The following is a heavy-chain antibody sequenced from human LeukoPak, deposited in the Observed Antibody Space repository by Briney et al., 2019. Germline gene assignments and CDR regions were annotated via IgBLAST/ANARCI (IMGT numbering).Heavy chain of an antibody. D-gene: IGHD6-13*01. CDR3: AKGPYSSSQKGTYYYYYMDV. CDR2: IRYDGSNK. J-gene: IGHJ6*03. V-gene: IGHV3-30*02. Sequence: GGSLRLSCAASGFTFSSYAMSWVRQAPGTGLEWVAFIRYDGSNKYYADSVKGRFTISRDNSKNTLYLQMNSLRAEDTAVYYCAKGPYSSSQKGTYYYYYMDVWGKGTTVIVSS. CDR1: GFTFSSYA.